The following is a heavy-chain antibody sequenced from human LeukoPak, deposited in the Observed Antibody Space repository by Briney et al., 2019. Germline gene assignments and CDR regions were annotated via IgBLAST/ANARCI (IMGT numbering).Heavy chain of an antibody. CDR2: ISYDGSNK. J-gene: IGHJ4*02. D-gene: IGHD4-11*01. Sequence: GGSLRLSCAASGVTFSSYAMHWVRQAPGKGLEWVAVISYDGSNKYYADSVKGRFTISRDNSKNTLYLQMNSLRAEDTAVYYCASIDYSTSYWGQGTLVTVSS. V-gene: IGHV3-30*04. CDR1: GVTFSSYA. CDR3: ASIDYSTSY.